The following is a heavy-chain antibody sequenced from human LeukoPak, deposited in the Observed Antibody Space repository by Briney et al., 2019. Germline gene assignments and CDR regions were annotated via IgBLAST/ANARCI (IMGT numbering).Heavy chain of an antibody. V-gene: IGHV3-21*01. Sequence: GGSLRLSCAASGFTFSSYSMNWVRQAPGKGLEWVSAISSSSSYIYYADLVNGRFTISRDNDKNSLYLQMHSLRGEDTAVYHCWAFGRVIAKLNWGQGTLVTVSS. CDR2: ISSSSSYI. CDR1: GFTFSSYS. J-gene: IGHJ4*02. D-gene: IGHD3-16*02. CDR3: WAFGRVIAKLN.